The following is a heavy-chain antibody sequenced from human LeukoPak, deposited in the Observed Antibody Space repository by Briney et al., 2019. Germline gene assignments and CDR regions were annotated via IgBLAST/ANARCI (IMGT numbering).Heavy chain of an antibody. Sequence: PGGSLRLSCAASGFTFTSYALTWVRQAPGKGLEWVSAISGSGGSTYYTDPVKGRFTISRDNSKNTLYLQMNSLRADDTALYYCAKGLLLWFGEPGGFDYWGQGTLVTVSS. CDR2: ISGSGGST. V-gene: IGHV3-23*01. CDR3: AKGLLLWFGEPGGFDY. D-gene: IGHD3-10*01. J-gene: IGHJ4*02. CDR1: GFTFTSYA.